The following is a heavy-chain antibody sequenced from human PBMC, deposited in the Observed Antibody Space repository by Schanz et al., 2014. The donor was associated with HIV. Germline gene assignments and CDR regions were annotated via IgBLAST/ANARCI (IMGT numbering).Heavy chain of an antibody. Sequence: QVQLVESGGGVVQPGRSLRLSCAASGFTFSTYGMHWVRQAPGKGLEWVAVIWYDGSNKYYADSVKGRFTISRDNSKNILYLQMNSLRAEDTAVYYCARDKGDNWAGYYYYYGMDVWGQGTTVTVSS. D-gene: IGHD1-20*01. CDR2: IWYDGSNK. V-gene: IGHV3-33*01. J-gene: IGHJ6*02. CDR1: GFTFSTYG. CDR3: ARDKGDNWAGYYYYYGMDV.